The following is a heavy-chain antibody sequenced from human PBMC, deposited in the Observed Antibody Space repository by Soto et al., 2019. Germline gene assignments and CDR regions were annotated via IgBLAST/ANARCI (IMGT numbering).Heavy chain of an antibody. Sequence: QVQLQQWGAGLLKPSETLSLACAVYGGSFSGYYWSWIRQPPGKGLEWIGEINHSGSTNYNPSLKSRVTISVDTSKNQFSLKLSSVTAADTAVHYCARVVWGMHYWGPGTLVTVSS. D-gene: IGHD3-16*01. CDR3: ARVVWGMHY. CDR1: GGSFSGYY. V-gene: IGHV4-34*01. J-gene: IGHJ4*02. CDR2: INHSGST.